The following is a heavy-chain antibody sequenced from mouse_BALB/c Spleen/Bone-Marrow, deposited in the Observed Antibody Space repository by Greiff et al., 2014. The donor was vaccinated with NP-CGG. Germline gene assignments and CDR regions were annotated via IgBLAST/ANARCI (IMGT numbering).Heavy chain of an antibody. V-gene: IGHV7-1*02. D-gene: IGHD4-1*01. Sequence: EVQRVESGGGLVQPGGSLRLSCATSGFTFSDFYMEWVRQPPGKRLERIAASRNKANDYTTEYSASLKGRFIVSRDTSQSILYLQMNALRAEDTAIYYCARDTGTRAMDYWGQGTSVTVSS. CDR1: GFTFSDFY. CDR2: SRNKANDYTT. CDR3: ARDTGTRAMDY. J-gene: IGHJ4*01.